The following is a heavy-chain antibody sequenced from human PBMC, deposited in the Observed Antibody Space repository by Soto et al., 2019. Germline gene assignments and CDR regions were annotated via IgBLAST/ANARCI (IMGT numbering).Heavy chain of an antibody. Sequence: EVQLSQSGGGLVQPGGSLRLSCAGSGFTFINYAMNWVRQAPGKGLEWVSSISGGGDATFFANSVRGRFTISRDNSDNTVTLQMNSLGGDDTAVYYCARKILGSTSRPDYWYFDLWGRGTRVTVSS. D-gene: IGHD1-26*01. V-gene: IGHV3-23*01. CDR3: ARKILGSTSRPDYWYFDL. CDR1: GFTFINYA. J-gene: IGHJ2*01. CDR2: ISGGGDAT.